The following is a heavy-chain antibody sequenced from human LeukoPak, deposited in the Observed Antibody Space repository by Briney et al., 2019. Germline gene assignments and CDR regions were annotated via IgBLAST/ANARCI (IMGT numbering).Heavy chain of an antibody. J-gene: IGHJ6*02. D-gene: IGHD4-23*01. V-gene: IGHV3-49*04. CDR2: IRSEAYGGTT. CDR3: TRELTVVTPHYYYGMDV. Sequence: GGSLRLSCTASGLTFGDYAMSWVRQAPGKGLEWVGFIRSEAYGGTTEYAASVKGRFTISRDDSKSIAYLQMNSLKTEDTAVYYCTRELTVVTPHYYYGMDVWGQGTTVTVSS. CDR1: GLTFGDYA.